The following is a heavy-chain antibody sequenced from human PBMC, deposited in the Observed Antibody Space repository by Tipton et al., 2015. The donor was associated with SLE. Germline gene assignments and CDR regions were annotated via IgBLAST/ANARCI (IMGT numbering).Heavy chain of an antibody. J-gene: IGHJ6*02. D-gene: IGHD3-3*01. CDR2: ISGSGVDP. Sequence: SLRLSCAASGFNFDNYGMSWVRQAPGKGLEWVSAISGSGVDPYYADSVKGRFTISRDNSKNTLYLQMNSLRAEDTAVYYCAKAPSYDFWSGYYHYYYYGMDVWGQGTTVTVSS. V-gene: IGHV3-23*01. CDR1: GFNFDNYG. CDR3: AKAPSYDFWSGYYHYYYYGMDV.